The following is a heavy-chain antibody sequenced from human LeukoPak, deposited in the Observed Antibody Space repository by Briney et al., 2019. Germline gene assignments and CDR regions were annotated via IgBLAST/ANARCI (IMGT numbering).Heavy chain of an antibody. CDR1: GGSISSYY. J-gene: IGHJ5*02. CDR3: ARESRRRFLEWLHWFDP. D-gene: IGHD3-3*01. V-gene: IGHV4-4*07. CDR2: IYTSGST. Sequence: PSETLSLTCTVSGGSISSYYWSWLRQPAGKGLEWIGRIYTSGSTNYNPSLKSRVTMSVDTSKNQFSLKLSSVTAADTAVYYCARESRRRFLEWLHWFDPWGQGTLVTVSS.